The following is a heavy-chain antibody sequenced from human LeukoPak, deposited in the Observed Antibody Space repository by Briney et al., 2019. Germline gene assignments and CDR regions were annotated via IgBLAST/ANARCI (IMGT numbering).Heavy chain of an antibody. Sequence: GGSLRLSCAASGFTFSSYAMHWVRQAPGKGLEWVAVISYDGSNKYYADSVKGRFTISRDDSKNTLYLQMNSLRAEDTAVYYCARDPRQYSSDLQPLFDYWGQGTLVTVSS. CDR2: ISYDGSNK. V-gene: IGHV3-30*04. CDR1: GFTFSSYA. J-gene: IGHJ4*02. D-gene: IGHD6-19*01. CDR3: ARDPRQYSSDLQPLFDY.